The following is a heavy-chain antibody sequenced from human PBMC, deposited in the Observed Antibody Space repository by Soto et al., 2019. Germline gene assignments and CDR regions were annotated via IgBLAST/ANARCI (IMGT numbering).Heavy chain of an antibody. CDR3: ARGGYCISTSCYVFDY. J-gene: IGHJ4*02. D-gene: IGHD2-2*03. CDR2: IIPVFGTA. Sequence: QVQLVQSGAEVKKPRSSVKVSCKASVGTFSSYGISWVRQAPGHGLEWMGEIIPVFGTANYAQKFEGRVTITADASTSTSYMELSSLRSEDTAVYYCARGGYCISTSCYVFDYWGQGTLVTVSS. V-gene: IGHV1-69*12. CDR1: VGTFSSYG.